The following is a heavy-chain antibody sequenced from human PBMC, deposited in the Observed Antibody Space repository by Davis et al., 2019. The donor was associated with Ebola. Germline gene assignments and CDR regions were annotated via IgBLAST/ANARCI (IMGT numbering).Heavy chain of an antibody. CDR3: AKDLFAFPGGWEYSSSPGDY. Sequence: PGGSLRLSCAASGFTFSNYYMHWVRQAPGKGLEYISTIASDGDSTYYADSVKGRFTISRDNSKNTLYLQMNSLRAEDTAVYYCAKDLFAFPGGWEYSSSPGDYWGQGTLVTVSS. V-gene: IGHV3-64*04. J-gene: IGHJ4*02. D-gene: IGHD6-6*01. CDR2: IASDGDST. CDR1: GFTFSNYY.